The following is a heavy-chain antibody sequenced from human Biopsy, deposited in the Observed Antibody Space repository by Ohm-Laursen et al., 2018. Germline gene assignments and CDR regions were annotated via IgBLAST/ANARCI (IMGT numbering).Heavy chain of an antibody. V-gene: IGHV1-8*01. CDR1: GYTFTTYD. J-gene: IGHJ5*02. CDR3: ARAVRYRLLSDP. D-gene: IGHD2/OR15-2a*01. CDR2: MNPISGNT. Sequence: ASVKVSCKSSGYTFTTYDITWVRQATGQGPEWMGWMNPISGNTGYAHKFRGRATMTSDSSISTAYLEVSSLTFEDTAVYYCARAVRYRLLSDPWGQGTLATVSS.